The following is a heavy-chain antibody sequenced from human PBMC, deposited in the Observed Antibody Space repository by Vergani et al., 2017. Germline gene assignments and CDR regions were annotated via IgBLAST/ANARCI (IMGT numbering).Heavy chain of an antibody. CDR2: IFSNDEK. CDR1: GFSLSNARMG. V-gene: IGHV2-26*01. J-gene: IGHJ4*02. CDR3: ARRHTDGDKGEFDY. Sequence: QVTLKESGPVLVKPTETLTLTCTVSGFSLSNARMGVSWIRQPPGKALEWLAHIFSNDEKSYSTSLKSRLTISKDTSKSQVVLTMTNMDPVDTATYYCARRHTDGDKGEFDYWGQGTLVTVSS. D-gene: IGHD4-17*01.